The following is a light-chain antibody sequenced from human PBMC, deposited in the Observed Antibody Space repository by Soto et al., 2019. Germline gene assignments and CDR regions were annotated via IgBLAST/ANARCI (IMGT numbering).Light chain of an antibody. CDR3: QQRSNWPLT. CDR2: DAF. V-gene: IGKV3-11*01. Sequence: EIVLTKSPDTLSLSPGARVILSCRASQSVSNYLGWYQQKPGQAPRLLIYDAFNRATGIPARFSGSGSGTDFTLTISSLQPEDCAVYYFQQRSNWPLTFGGETKVEIQ. J-gene: IGKJ4*01. CDR1: QSVSNY.